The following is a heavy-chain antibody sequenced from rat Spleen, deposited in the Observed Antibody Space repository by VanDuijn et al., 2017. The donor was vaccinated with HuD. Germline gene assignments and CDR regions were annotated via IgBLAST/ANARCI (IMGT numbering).Heavy chain of an antibody. Sequence: EVQLVESGGGLVQPGRSLKLSCVASGFTFNNYWMSWIRQAPGKGLEWVASISPSGGGTYYRDSVKGRFTVSRDNARGTQYLQMDSLRSEDTATYYCARQDTSGYSNWFTYWGQGVMVTVSS. D-gene: IGHD4-3*01. V-gene: IGHV5-31*01. J-gene: IGHJ2*01. CDR3: ARQDTSGYSNWFTY. CDR1: GFTFNNYW. CDR2: ISPSGGGT.